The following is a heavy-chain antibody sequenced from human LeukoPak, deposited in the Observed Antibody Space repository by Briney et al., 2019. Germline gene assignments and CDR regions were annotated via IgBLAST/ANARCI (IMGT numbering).Heavy chain of an antibody. CDR3: VNSGYSYGYYPG. J-gene: IGHJ4*02. V-gene: IGHV3-64D*06. CDR2: ISSNGGST. CDR1: GFTFDDYA. D-gene: IGHD5-18*01. Sequence: PGGSLRLSCAASGFTFDDYAMHWVRQAPGKGLEYVSAISSNGGSTYYADSVKGRFTISRDNSKNTLYLQMSSLRAEDTAVYYCVNSGYSYGYYPGWGQGTLVTVSS.